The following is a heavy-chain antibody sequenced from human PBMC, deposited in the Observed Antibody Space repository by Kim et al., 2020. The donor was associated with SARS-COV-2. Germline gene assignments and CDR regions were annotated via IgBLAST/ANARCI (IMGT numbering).Heavy chain of an antibody. J-gene: IGHJ6*02. CDR2: ISYDGSNK. Sequence: GGSLRLSCAASGFTFSSYGMHWVRQAPGKGLEWVAVISYDGSNKYYADSVKGRFTISRDNSKNTLYLQMNSLRAEDTAVYYCASFFYGVPAPRGYYGMDVWGQGPTVTVSS. V-gene: IGHV3-33*05. CDR3: ASFFYGVPAPRGYYGMDV. D-gene: IGHD2-2*01. CDR1: GFTFSSYG.